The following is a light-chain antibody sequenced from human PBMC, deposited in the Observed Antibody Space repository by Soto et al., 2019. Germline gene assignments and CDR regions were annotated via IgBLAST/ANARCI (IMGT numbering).Light chain of an antibody. J-gene: IGLJ1*01. CDR2: EGS. CDR1: SSDVGSYNL. Sequence: QSVLAQPASVSLSPGQSITISCTGTSSDVGSYNLVSWYQQHPGKAPKLMIYEGSKRPSGVSNRFSGSKSGNTASLTISGLQAEDEADYYCCSYAGSSTSPYVFGTGTKVTVL. V-gene: IGLV2-23*01. CDR3: CSYAGSSTSPYV.